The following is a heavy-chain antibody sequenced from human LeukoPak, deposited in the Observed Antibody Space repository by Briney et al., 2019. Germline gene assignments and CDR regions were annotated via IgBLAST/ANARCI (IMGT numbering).Heavy chain of an antibody. D-gene: IGHD3-3*01. CDR2: ISSSSSYI. J-gene: IGHJ3*02. V-gene: IGHV3-21*01. Sequence: GGSLRLSCAASGFTFSSYSMNWVRQAPGKGLEWVSSISSSSSYIYYADSVKGRFTISRDNAKNSLYLQMNSLRAEDTAVYYCGGKLTIFGVVDIWGQGTMVTVSS. CDR1: GFTFSSYS. CDR3: GGKLTIFGVVDI.